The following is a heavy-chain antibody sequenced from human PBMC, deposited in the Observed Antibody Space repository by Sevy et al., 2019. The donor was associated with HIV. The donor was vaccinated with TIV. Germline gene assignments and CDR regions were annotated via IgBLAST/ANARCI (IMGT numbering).Heavy chain of an antibody. CDR1: GVSISTHS. V-gene: IGHV4-59*11. D-gene: IGHD3-10*01. J-gene: IGHJ6*02. CDR3: AKDMDTFYGMDV. CDR2: IYYNGNV. Sequence: SETLSLTCTVSGVSISTHSWSWIRQPPGKGLEYIGYIYYNGNVNYNPSFQSRVTISGDTSMNQLSLKLTSVIAADTAVYYCAKDMDTFYGMDVWGQGTTVTVSS.